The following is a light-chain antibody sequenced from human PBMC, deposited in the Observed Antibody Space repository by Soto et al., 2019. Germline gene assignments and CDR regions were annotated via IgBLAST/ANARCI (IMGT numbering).Light chain of an antibody. V-gene: IGKV1-39*01. CDR1: QSISSY. CDR2: AAS. J-gene: IGKJ4*01. Sequence: DIQMTQSPYSLSASVGDRVTITCRASQSISSYLNWYQQKPGKAPELLIYAASSLQSGFPSRFSGSGSGTDFTLTISSLQPEDFATYYCQQSYTTPLTFGGGTKVEIK. CDR3: QQSYTTPLT.